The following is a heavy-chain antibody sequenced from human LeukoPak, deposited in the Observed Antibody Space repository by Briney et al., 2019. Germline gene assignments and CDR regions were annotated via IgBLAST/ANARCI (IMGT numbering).Heavy chain of an antibody. CDR1: GFTVSINY. Sequence: PGGSLRLSCAASGFTVSINYMSWLRQAPEKGLEWVSLIDSGGNTYYADSVKGRFTISRDNSKNTLYLQMNSLRAEDTAVYYCARVAFRSSSYISGIDYWGQGTLVTVSS. CDR2: IDSGGNT. J-gene: IGHJ4*02. V-gene: IGHV3-53*01. CDR3: ARVAFRSSSYISGIDY. D-gene: IGHD1-14*01.